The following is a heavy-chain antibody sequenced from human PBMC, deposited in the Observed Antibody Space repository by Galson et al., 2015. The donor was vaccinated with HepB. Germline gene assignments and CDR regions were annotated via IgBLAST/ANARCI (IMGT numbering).Heavy chain of an antibody. CDR2: INPSNGNT. CDR1: RYTFTKFG. V-gene: IGHV1-18*01. Sequence: SVKVSCKAYRYTFTKFGISWVRQAPGQGLEWMGWINPSNGNTNYAQKFQGRVIMTTDTSTSTAYMELRSLRSDDTAVYYCARGGMATFGGPTFDYWGQGTLVTVSS. CDR3: ARGGMATFGGPTFDY. J-gene: IGHJ4*02. D-gene: IGHD5-24*01.